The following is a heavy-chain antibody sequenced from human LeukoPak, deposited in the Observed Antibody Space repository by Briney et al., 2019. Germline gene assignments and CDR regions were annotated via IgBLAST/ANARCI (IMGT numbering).Heavy chain of an antibody. CDR2: ISGDGGST. CDR3: AKDMERYYDFWSGYYNGFDP. CDR1: GFTFDDYA. Sequence: GGSLRLSCAASGFTFDDYAMHWVRQAPGKGLGWVSLISGDGGSTYYADSVKGRFTISRDNSKNSLYLQMNSLRTEDTALYYCAKDMERYYDFWSGYYNGFDPWGQGTLVTVSS. V-gene: IGHV3-43*02. D-gene: IGHD3-3*01. J-gene: IGHJ5*02.